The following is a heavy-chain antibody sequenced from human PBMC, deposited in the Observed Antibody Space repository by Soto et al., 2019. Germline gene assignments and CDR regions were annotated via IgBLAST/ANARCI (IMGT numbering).Heavy chain of an antibody. CDR1: GGSISSYY. D-gene: IGHD6-6*01. V-gene: IGHV4-59*01. Sequence: SETLSLTCTVSGGSISSYYWSWIRQPPGKGLEWIGYIYYSGSTNYNPSLKSRVTISVDTSKNQFSLKLSSVTAADTAVYYCARGGIEYSSSSWFDPWGQGTLVTVSS. J-gene: IGHJ5*02. CDR2: IYYSGST. CDR3: ARGGIEYSSSSWFDP.